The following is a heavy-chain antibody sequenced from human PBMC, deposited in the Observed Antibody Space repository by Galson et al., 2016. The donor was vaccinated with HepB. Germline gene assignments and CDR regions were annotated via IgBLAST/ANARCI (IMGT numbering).Heavy chain of an antibody. D-gene: IGHD2-15*01. CDR1: GFIFSSYG. J-gene: IGHJ6*02. CDR2: VTASSED. V-gene: IGHV3-23*01. Sequence: SLRLSCAPSGFIFSSYGMAWVRQAPGKRLDWVAGVTASSEDYYADSVKGRFTISRDNSKKTLYLQMNSLRAEDTAVYYCAKMSCGGICYAAYFYALDVWGQGTPVTVSS. CDR3: AKMSCGGICYAAYFYALDV.